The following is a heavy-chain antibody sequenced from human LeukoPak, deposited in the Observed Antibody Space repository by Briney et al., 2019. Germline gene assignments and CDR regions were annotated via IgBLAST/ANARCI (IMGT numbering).Heavy chain of an antibody. J-gene: IGHJ4*02. V-gene: IGHV3-9*01. Sequence: GGSLRLSCTASGFTFDDFAMNWVRQAPGKGLEWVSSISWNSGSIGYADSVKGRFTISRDNAKNSLYLQMISLRTEDTALYYCAKDDKYSSSWYADWGQGTLVTVSS. D-gene: IGHD6-13*01. CDR2: ISWNSGSI. CDR3: AKDDKYSSSWYAD. CDR1: GFTFDDFA.